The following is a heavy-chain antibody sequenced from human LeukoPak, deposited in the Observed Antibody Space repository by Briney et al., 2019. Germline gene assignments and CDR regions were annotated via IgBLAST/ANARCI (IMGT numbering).Heavy chain of an antibody. CDR1: GGPISSSGYY. Sequence: SETLSLTCTVSGGPISSSGYYWSWIRQPPGKGLEWIGYIYYSGSTNYNPSLKSRVTISIDTSKNQFSLKLSSVTAADAAVYYCARDRDQLLYHDAFDIWGQGTMVTVSS. V-gene: IGHV4-61*08. CDR3: ARDRDQLLYHDAFDI. J-gene: IGHJ3*02. CDR2: IYYSGST. D-gene: IGHD2-2*02.